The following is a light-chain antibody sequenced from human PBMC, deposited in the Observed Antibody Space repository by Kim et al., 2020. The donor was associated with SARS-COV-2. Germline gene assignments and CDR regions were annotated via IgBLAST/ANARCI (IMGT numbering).Light chain of an antibody. V-gene: IGKV3-15*01. CDR2: AAS. J-gene: IGKJ2*01. Sequence: LMTQSPATLSVSPGERVTLSCRASQNVYTNLAWYQQKPGQAPRLLIYAASHRETGVPARISGGGSKTVFTLTISNLQSEDFGVYYCQQYSDWPPGSFGQGTKLEI. CDR1: QNVYTN. CDR3: QQYSDWPPGS.